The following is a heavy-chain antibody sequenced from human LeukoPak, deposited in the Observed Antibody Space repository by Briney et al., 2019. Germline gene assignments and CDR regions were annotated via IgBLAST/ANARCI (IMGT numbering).Heavy chain of an antibody. D-gene: IGHD2-2*01. V-gene: IGHV3-30*02. CDR1: GFTFSSYG. CDR2: IRYDGSNK. J-gene: IGHJ4*02. Sequence: PGGSLRLSCAASGFTFSSYGMHWVRQAPGKGLEWVAFIRYDGSNKYYADSVKGRFTISRDNSKNTLYLQMNSLRAEDTAVYYCARVLDSSSSRYQAFEEWGQGTLVTASS. CDR3: ARVLDSSSSRYQAFEE.